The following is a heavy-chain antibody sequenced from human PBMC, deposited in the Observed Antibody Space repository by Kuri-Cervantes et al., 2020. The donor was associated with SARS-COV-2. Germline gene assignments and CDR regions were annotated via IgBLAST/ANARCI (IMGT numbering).Heavy chain of an antibody. CDR1: GFTFSSYA. CDR3: AKRARNCSSTSCYPAEYFQH. J-gene: IGHJ1*01. V-gene: IGHV3-64*01. CDR2: ISSNGGST. Sequence: GGSLRLSCAASGFTFSSYAMHWVRQAPGKGLEYVSAISSNGGSTYYANSVKGRFTISRDNSKNTLYLQMNSLRAEDTAVYYCAKRARNCSSTSCYPAEYFQHWGQGTLVTVSS. D-gene: IGHD2-2*01.